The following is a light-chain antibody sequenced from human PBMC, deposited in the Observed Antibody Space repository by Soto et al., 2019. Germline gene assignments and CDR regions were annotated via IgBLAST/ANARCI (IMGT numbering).Light chain of an antibody. J-gene: IGKJ4*01. V-gene: IGKV3-20*01. CDR1: QGVSSSY. CDR2: GAS. CDR3: QHYRTS. Sequence: EIVLPQSPGTLSLSPGERATLSCRASQGVSSSYLAWYQQKPGQPPRLLIYGASSRATGIPDRFSGSGSGTDFTLTITRLEPVDFAVYYCQHYRTSFGGGTKVEI.